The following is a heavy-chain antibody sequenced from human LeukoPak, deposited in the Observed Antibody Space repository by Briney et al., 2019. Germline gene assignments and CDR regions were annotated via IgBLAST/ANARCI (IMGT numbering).Heavy chain of an antibody. CDR1: GGSISSSSYY. CDR2: IYYSGST. Sequence: PSETLSLTCTVSGGSISSSSYYWGWIRQPPGKGLEWIGYIYYSGSTNYNPSLKSRVTISVDTSKNQFSLKLSSVTAADTAVYYCARGDIVATFYDYWGQGTLVTVSS. V-gene: IGHV4-61*05. J-gene: IGHJ4*02. D-gene: IGHD5-12*01. CDR3: ARGDIVATFYDY.